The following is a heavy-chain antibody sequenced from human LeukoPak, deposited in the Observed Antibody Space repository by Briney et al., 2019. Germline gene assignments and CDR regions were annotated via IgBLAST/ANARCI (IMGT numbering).Heavy chain of an antibody. CDR1: GGSLSSGTYY. CDR3: ARANHKQLLLFDY. D-gene: IGHD6-6*01. V-gene: IGHV4-61*02. CDR2: IYTSGST. J-gene: IGHJ4*02. Sequence: SETLSLTCTVSGGSLSSGTYYWSWIRQPAGKGLEWIGRIYTSGSTNYNPSLKSRVTISVDTSKNQLSLKLSSVTAADTAVYYCARANHKQLLLFDYWGQGTLVTVSS.